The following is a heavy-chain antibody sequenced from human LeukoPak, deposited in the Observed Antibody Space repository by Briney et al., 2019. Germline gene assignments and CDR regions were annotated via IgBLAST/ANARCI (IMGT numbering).Heavy chain of an antibody. CDR1: GYTFTGYY. CDR2: INPNSGGT. J-gene: IGHJ3*02. D-gene: IGHD4-23*01. CDR3: ARDGVRWELSSAFDI. Sequence: ASVKVSCKASGYTFTGYYMHWVRQAPGQGLEWMGWINPNSGGTNYAQKFQGRVTMTRDTSISTAYMELRSLRSDDTAVYYCARDGVRWELSSAFDIWGQGTMVTVSS. V-gene: IGHV1-2*02.